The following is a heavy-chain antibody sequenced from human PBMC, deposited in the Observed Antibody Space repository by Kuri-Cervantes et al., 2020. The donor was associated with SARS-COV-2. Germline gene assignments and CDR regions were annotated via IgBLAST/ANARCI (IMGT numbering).Heavy chain of an antibody. CDR1: GGSISSSSYY. CDR3: ARIRHPYWYFDL. Sequence: GSLRLSCTVSGGSISSSSYYWSWIRQPPGKGLEWIGEINHSGSTNYNPSLKSRVTISVDTSKNQFSLKLSSVTAADTAVYYCARIRHPYWYFDLWGRGTLVTVSS. CDR2: INHSGST. D-gene: IGHD1-1*01. V-gene: IGHV4-39*07. J-gene: IGHJ2*01.